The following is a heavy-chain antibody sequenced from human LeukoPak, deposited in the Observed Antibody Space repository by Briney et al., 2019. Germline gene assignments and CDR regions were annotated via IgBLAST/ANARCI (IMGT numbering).Heavy chain of an antibody. D-gene: IGHD3-10*01. Sequence: SETLSLTCTVSGGSVSSYYWSWIRQSPGRGLEWIGYIYHSGSTNYNPSLKSRATMSVDTSKNQFSLKLTSLTAADSALYYCAREVVLHGYMVRGVKSGLDVRGQGTTVTVSS. CDR3: AREVVLHGYMVRGVKSGLDV. CDR2: IYHSGST. CDR1: GGSVSSYY. V-gene: IGHV4-59*02. J-gene: IGHJ6*02.